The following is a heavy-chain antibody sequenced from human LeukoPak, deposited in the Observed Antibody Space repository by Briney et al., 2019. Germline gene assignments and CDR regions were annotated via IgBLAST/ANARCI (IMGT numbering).Heavy chain of an antibody. V-gene: IGHV4-30-2*01. J-gene: IGHJ4*02. D-gene: IGHD5-18*01. CDR2: ISYSGST. CDR3: ATRGYSYGPFDY. CDR1: GGSISSGGYS. Sequence: SQTLSLTCAVSGGSISSGGYSWSWIRQPPGKGLEWIGFISYSGSTYYNPSLKSRVTISVDRSKNQFSLNLSSVTAADTAVYYCATRGYSYGPFDYWGQGTLVTVSS.